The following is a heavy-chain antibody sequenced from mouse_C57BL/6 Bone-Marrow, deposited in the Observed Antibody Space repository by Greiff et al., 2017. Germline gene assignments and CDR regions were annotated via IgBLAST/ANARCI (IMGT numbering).Heavy chain of an antibody. J-gene: IGHJ4*01. CDR1: GFTFSDYY. CDR3: ARQDYAMDY. CDR2: ISNGGGST. V-gene: IGHV5-12*01. Sequence: DVMLVESGGGLVQPGGSLKLSCAASGFTFSDYYMYWVRQTPEKRLEWVAYISNGGGSTYYPDTVKGRFTISRDNAKNTLYLQMSRPKSEDTAMYYCARQDYAMDYWGQGTSVTVSS.